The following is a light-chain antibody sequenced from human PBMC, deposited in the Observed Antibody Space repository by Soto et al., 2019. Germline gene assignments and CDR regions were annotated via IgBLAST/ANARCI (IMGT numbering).Light chain of an antibody. J-gene: IGLJ2*01. CDR3: MSYAGGNSVT. V-gene: IGLV2-14*02. CDR2: EVT. Sequence: QSALTQPASVSGSPGQAITISCTGTSSDVGTYKLVSWYQQHPGKAPKLLIYEVTKRPSGVPDRFSASKSGNSASLTVSGLQDEDEADYYCMSYAGGNSVTFGGGTKLTVL. CDR1: SSDVGTYKL.